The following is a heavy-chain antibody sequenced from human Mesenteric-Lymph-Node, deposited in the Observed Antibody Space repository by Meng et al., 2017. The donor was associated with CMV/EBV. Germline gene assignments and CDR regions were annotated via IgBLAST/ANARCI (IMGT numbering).Heavy chain of an antibody. D-gene: IGHD5-18*01. CDR1: GSTFRSYV. V-gene: IGHV3-30*02. J-gene: IGHJ6*02. Sequence: GESLKISCAASGSTFRSYVMHWVRQAPGKGLEWVALIGYDGGSEYYAESVKGRFTISRDNSKSTVYLQMNSLRAEDTAVYYCAKEYSYGPPYHYYGLDVWGQGTTVTVSS. CDR3: AKEYSYGPPYHYYGLDV. CDR2: IGYDGGSE.